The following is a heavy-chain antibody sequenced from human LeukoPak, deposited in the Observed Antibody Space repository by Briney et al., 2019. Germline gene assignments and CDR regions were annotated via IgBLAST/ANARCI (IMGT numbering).Heavy chain of an antibody. CDR2: ISWNSGSI. CDR3: AKVQDCSSTSCYSTYYYGMDV. J-gene: IGHJ6*02. D-gene: IGHD2-2*01. Sequence: GGSLRLSCAASGFTFDDYAMHWVRQAPGKGLEWVSGISWNSGSIGYADSVKGRFTISRDNAKNYLYLQMNSLRAEDTALYYCAKVQDCSSTSCYSTYYYGMDVWGQGTTVTVSS. CDR1: GFTFDDYA. V-gene: IGHV3-9*01.